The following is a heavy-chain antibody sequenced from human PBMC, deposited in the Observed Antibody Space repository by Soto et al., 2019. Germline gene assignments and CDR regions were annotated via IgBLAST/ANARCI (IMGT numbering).Heavy chain of an antibody. D-gene: IGHD7-27*01. CDR1: GLRFSTYW. CDR2: IDPDGRVG. V-gene: IGHV3-7*03. J-gene: IGHJ4*02. Sequence: EGQLLGSGGGLVQPGGSLRLSCVASGLRFSTYWMNWVRQPPGMGLEWVANIDPDGRVGTYVDSVKGRFTTSRDNAMNSVYLQMNGLSADDTAMYFCAGWGEHDANVWGQGILVTVSA. CDR3: AGWGEHDANV.